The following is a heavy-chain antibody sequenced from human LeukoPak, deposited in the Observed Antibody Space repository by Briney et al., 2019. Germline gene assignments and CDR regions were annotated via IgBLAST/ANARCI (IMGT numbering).Heavy chain of an antibody. CDR1: GFTFSSYA. Sequence: GGSLRLSCAASGFTFSSYAMHCVRQVPGKGLEWVAVISYDGSNKYYADSVKGRFTISRDNSKNTLYLQMNSLRAEDTAVYYCARDTVPYSYYIDVWGRGTAVTVSS. CDR3: ARDTVPYSYYIDV. V-gene: IGHV3-30-3*01. CDR2: ISYDGSNK. J-gene: IGHJ6*03.